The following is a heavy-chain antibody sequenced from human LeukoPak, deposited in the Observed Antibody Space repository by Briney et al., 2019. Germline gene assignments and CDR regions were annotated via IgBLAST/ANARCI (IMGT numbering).Heavy chain of an antibody. CDR2: IYHSGST. D-gene: IGHD3-10*01. Sequence: SETLSLTCAVSGGSISSGGYSWSWIRQPPGKGLEWIGYIYHSGSTYYNPSLKSRVTISVDRSKNQFSLKLSSVTAADTAVYYCARVRGVGLYLDYWGQGTLVTVSS. V-gene: IGHV4-30-2*01. CDR1: GGSISSGGYS. CDR3: ARVRGVGLYLDY. J-gene: IGHJ4*02.